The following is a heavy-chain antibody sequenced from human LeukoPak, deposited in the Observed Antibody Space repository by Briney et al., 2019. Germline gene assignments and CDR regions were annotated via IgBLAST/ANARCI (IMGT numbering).Heavy chain of an antibody. CDR1: GGSISSYY. CDR3: ARADYGDDYYFDY. Sequence: SETLSLPCTVSGGSISSYYWSWIRHPPGKGVEGVGYIYYSEDTNYNPSPKSRVTISVDTSKNQFSLKLSSVTAADTAVYYCARADYGDDYYFDYWGQGTLVTVSS. V-gene: IGHV4-59*01. CDR2: IYYSEDT. J-gene: IGHJ4*02. D-gene: IGHD4-17*01.